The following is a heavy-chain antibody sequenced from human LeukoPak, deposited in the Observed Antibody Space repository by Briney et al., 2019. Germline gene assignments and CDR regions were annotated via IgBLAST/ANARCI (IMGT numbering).Heavy chain of an antibody. D-gene: IGHD3-9*01. CDR3: ARGEDILTGHGTEPGAKFDY. Sequence: GGSLRLSCAASGFTFDDYAMHWVRQAPGKGLEWVSGISWNSGSIGYADSVKGRFTISRDNAKNSLYLQMNSLRAEDTAVYYCARGEDILTGHGTEPGAKFDYWGQGTLVTVSS. CDR2: ISWNSGSI. J-gene: IGHJ4*02. CDR1: GFTFDDYA. V-gene: IGHV3-9*01.